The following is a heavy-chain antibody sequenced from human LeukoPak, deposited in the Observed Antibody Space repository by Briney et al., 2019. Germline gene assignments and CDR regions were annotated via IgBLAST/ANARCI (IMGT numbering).Heavy chain of an antibody. CDR3: ARSIITARGSYDYSVGDY. Sequence: AGGSLRLSCAASGFTFSSYAMHWVRQAPGKGLEWVAVISYDGSNKYYADSVKGRFTISRDNSKNTLYLQMNSLRAEDTAVYHCARSIITARGSYDYSVGDYWGQGTLVTVSS. CDR1: GFTFSSYA. J-gene: IGHJ4*02. V-gene: IGHV3-30-3*01. D-gene: IGHD1-26*01. CDR2: ISYDGSNK.